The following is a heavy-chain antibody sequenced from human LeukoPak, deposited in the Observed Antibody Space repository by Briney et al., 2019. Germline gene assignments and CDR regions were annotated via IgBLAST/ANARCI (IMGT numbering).Heavy chain of an antibody. J-gene: IGHJ4*02. CDR1: GFTFITYA. CDR3: ASGGYYYDSSGYYY. D-gene: IGHD3-22*01. Sequence: GGSLRLSCAASGFTFITYAMSWVRQAPGKGLEWVSVIYSGGSTYYADSVKGRFTISRDNSKNTLYLQMNSLRAEDTAVYYCASGGYYYDSSGYYYWGQGTLVTVSS. V-gene: IGHV3-53*01. CDR2: IYSGGST.